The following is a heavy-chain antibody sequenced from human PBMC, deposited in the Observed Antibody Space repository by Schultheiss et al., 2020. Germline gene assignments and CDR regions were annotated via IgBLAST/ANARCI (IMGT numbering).Heavy chain of an antibody. Sequence: KVSCKASGYTFTGYYMHWVRQASGKGLEWVGRIRSKANSYATAYAASVKGRFTISRDDSKNTAYLQINSLKTEDTAVYYCTSSTYAYCSDGRCHSDYYYYGMDVWGQGTTVTVSS. J-gene: IGHJ6*02. V-gene: IGHV3-73*01. CDR1: GYTFTGYY. CDR2: IRSKANSYAT. D-gene: IGHD2-15*01. CDR3: TSSTYAYCSDGRCHSDYYYYGMDV.